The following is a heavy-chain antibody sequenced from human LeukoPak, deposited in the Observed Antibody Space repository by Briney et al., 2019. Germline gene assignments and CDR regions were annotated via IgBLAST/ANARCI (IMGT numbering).Heavy chain of an antibody. CDR1: GGSFSGYY. Sequence: SETLSLTCAAYGGSFSGYYWSWIRQPPGKGLEWIGEINHSGGTNYNPSLKSRVTISVDTSKNQFSLKLSSVTAADTAVYYCARIGYSYGSSRDYWGQGTLVTVSS. CDR2: INHSGGT. D-gene: IGHD5-18*01. CDR3: ARIGYSYGSSRDY. J-gene: IGHJ4*02. V-gene: IGHV4-34*01.